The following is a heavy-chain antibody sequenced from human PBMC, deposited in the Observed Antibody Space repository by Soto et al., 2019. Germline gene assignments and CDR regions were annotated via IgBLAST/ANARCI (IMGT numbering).Heavy chain of an antibody. CDR1: CGSMSSSNDY. D-gene: IGHD2-15*01. V-gene: IGHV4-39*01. CDR2: IYYGGGT. Sequence: SETLSLTCPFSCGSMSSSNDYLGCLRQPPGKGLEWIGSIYYGGGTHYNPSLESRVTISIDTPKNKFSLKLRSVTAADTAVFYCARYSASTMLDYWSQGTLVTVSS. J-gene: IGHJ4*02. CDR3: ARYSASTMLDY.